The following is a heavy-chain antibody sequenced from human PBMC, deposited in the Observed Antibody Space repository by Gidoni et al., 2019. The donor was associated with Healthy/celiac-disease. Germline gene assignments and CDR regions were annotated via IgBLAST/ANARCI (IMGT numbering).Heavy chain of an antibody. CDR2: IKSKTDGGTT. CDR1: GFTFSNAW. Sequence: SCAASGFTFSNAWMSWVRQAPGKGLEWVGRIKSKTDGGTTDYAAPVKGRFTISRDDSKNTLYLQMNSLKTEDTAVYYCTTELRLGELSLWWGQGTLVTVSS. V-gene: IGHV3-15*01. CDR3: TTELRLGELSLW. J-gene: IGHJ4*02. D-gene: IGHD3-16*02.